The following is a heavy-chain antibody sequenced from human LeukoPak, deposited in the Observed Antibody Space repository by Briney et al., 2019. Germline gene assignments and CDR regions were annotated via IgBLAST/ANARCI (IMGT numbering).Heavy chain of an antibody. CDR2: IRSKAYGGTT. Sequence: GGSLRLSCTASGFTFGDYAMSWVRQAPGKGLEWVGFIRSKAYGGTTEYAASVKGRFTISRDDPKSIAYLQMNSLKTEGTAVYYCTSDYSSGWYGFDYWGQGTLVTVSS. J-gene: IGHJ4*02. CDR3: TSDYSSGWYGFDY. CDR1: GFTFGDYA. V-gene: IGHV3-49*04. D-gene: IGHD6-19*01.